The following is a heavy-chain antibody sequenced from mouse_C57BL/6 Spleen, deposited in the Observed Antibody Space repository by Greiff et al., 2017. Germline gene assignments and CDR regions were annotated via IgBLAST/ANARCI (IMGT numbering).Heavy chain of an antibody. V-gene: IGHV1-15*01. Sequence: QVQLQQSGAELVRPGASVTLSCKASGYTFTDYEMHWVKQTPVHGLEWIGAIDPETGGTAYNQKFKGKAILTADKSSSTAYMELRSLTSEDSAVYYCTRWEEDYGVGSYFDYWGQGTTRTVSS. CDR3: TRWEEDYGVGSYFDY. D-gene: IGHD2-4*01. CDR1: GYTFTDYE. J-gene: IGHJ2*01. CDR2: IDPETGGT.